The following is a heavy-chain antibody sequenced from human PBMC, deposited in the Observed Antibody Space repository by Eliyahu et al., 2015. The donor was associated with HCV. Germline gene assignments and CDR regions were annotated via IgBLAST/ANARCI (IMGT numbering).Heavy chain of an antibody. CDR1: GGXFSNYA. CDR2: IIPIFGTA. CDR3: AREGYSSGTPTPFDY. J-gene: IGHJ4*02. D-gene: IGHD5-18*01. Sequence: QVQLVQSGAEVKKPGSSVKVSCKASGGXFSNYAXSWVRQAPGQGLEWMGGIIPIFGTANYAQKFQGRVTITADESTSTAYMELSSLRSEDTAMYYCAREGYSSGTPTPFDYWGQGTLVTVSS. V-gene: IGHV1-69*01.